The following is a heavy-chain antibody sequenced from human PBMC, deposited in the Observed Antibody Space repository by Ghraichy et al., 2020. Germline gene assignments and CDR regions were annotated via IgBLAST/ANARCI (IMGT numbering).Heavy chain of an antibody. Sequence: GGSLRLSCTTSGFTFEDHAVNWVRQAPGKGLEWVGFVRSKVYGWTTEYAASVEGRFTISRDNSKSIAYLQMDSLKTDDTAVYYCNRAITYEGVKYYFDYWGQGALVTVSS. V-gene: IGHV3-49*04. CDR1: GFTFEDHA. D-gene: IGHD3-16*01. J-gene: IGHJ4*02. CDR3: NRAITYEGVKYYFDY. CDR2: VRSKVYGWTT.